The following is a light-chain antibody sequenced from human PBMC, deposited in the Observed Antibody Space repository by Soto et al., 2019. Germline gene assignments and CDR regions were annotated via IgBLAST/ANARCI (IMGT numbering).Light chain of an antibody. V-gene: IGKV3-15*01. Sequence: EIVFTQSPCTLSLSPGERATLSCRATQSVSSSLAWYQQRPGQAPRLLIYGASTRATGIPARFSGSGSGTEFTLTINSLQSEDFAVYYCQQYNNWWTFGQGTKVDIK. CDR1: QSVSSS. CDR3: QQYNNWWT. CDR2: GAS. J-gene: IGKJ1*01.